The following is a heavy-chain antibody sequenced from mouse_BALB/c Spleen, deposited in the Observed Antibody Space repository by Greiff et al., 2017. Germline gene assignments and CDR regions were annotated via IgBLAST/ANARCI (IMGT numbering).Heavy chain of an antibody. V-gene: IGHV1-20*02. CDR3: ARGGYYGYDGGYAMDY. CDR2: INPYNGDT. J-gene: IGHJ4*01. Sequence: EVQLQQSGPELVKPGASVKISCKASGYSFTGYFMNWVMQSHGKSLEWIGRINPYNGDTFYNQKFKGKATLTVDKSSSTAHMELRSLASEDSAVYYCARGGYYGYDGGYAMDYWGQGTSVTVSS. CDR1: GYSFTGYF. D-gene: IGHD2-2*01.